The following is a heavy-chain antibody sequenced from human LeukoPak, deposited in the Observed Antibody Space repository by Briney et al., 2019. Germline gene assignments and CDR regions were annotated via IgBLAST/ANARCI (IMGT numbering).Heavy chain of an antibody. V-gene: IGHV3-48*04. Sequence: PGRSLRLSCAASGFTFSSYGMHWVRQAPGKGLEWVSYISSSGSTIYYADSVKGRFTISRDNAKNSLYLQMNSLRAEDTAVYYCARFAFGWENAFDIWGQGTMVTVSS. CDR2: ISSSGSTI. CDR3: ARFAFGWENAFDI. CDR1: GFTFSSYG. D-gene: IGHD1-26*01. J-gene: IGHJ3*02.